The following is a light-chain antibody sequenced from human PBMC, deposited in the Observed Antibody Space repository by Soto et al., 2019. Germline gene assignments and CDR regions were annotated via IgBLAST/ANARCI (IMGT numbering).Light chain of an antibody. CDR3: QQYVGSPIT. J-gene: IGKJ5*01. Sequence: EIVLTQSPATLSLSPGERATLSCRASESISSSLAWYQPKPGLAPTLLISDASNRASGVPDRFTGGGSGTDFSLTIRRLEPEDFALYYCQQYVGSPITFGQGTRLEIK. CDR1: ESISSS. CDR2: DAS. V-gene: IGKV3D-20*01.